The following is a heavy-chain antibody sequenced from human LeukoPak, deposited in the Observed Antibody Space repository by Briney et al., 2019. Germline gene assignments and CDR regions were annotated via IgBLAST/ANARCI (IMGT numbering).Heavy chain of an antibody. D-gene: IGHD6-13*01. CDR2: IYYSGST. Sequence: SETLSLTCTVSGGSISSSSYYWGWIRQPPGKGLEWIGSIYYSGSTYYNPSLKSRVTISVDTSKNQFSLKLSSVTAADTAVYYCARRQAAAGDAFDIWGQGTMVTVSS. J-gene: IGHJ3*02. V-gene: IGHV4-39*01. CDR1: GGSISSSSYY. CDR3: ARRQAAAGDAFDI.